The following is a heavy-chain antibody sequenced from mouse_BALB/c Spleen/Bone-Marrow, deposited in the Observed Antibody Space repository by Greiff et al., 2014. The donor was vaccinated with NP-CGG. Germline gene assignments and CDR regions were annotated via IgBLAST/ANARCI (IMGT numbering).Heavy chain of an antibody. D-gene: IGHD2-1*01. CDR2: IWGGGSR. CDR3: ARLDGNYGSSFDY. Sequence: VKLVESGPGLVAPSQSLSITCTVSGFSLSRYSVHWVRQPPGKGLEWLGMIWGGGSRDYNSDLKSRQSKSKDNSKNQVFLKMNSLQTENTAMYYGARLDGNYGSSFDYWGQGTTLTVSS. CDR1: GFSLSRYS. J-gene: IGHJ2*01. V-gene: IGHV2-6-4*01.